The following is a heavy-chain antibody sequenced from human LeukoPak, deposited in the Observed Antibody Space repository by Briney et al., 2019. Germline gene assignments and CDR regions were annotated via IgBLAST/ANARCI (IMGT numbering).Heavy chain of an antibody. V-gene: IGHV1-46*01. CDR2: INPSGGST. D-gene: IGHD1-20*01. Sequence: ASVTVSCKASGYTFTSYYMHWVRQAPGQGLEWIGIINPSGGSTSYAQQFQGRVTITADKSTSTAYMELSSLRSEDTAVYYCARGNNWKDAFDIWGQGTMVTVSS. CDR1: GYTFTSYY. J-gene: IGHJ3*02. CDR3: ARGNNWKDAFDI.